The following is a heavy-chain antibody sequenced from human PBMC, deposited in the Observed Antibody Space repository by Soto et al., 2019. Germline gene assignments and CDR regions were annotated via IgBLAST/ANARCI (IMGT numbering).Heavy chain of an antibody. V-gene: IGHV3-74*01. D-gene: IGHD3-10*02. CDR2: INMDGSST. CDR3: ARGPRGMYGNDH. CDR1: GFTFSNDW. Sequence: EVQLVESGGGLVQPGGSLRLSCAASGFTFSNDWMHWVRQAAGKGLVWVSRINMDGSSTNYADSVKGRFTISRDNAKNTVYLQMNRLRAEDTAVYYCARGPRGMYGNDHLGRGALVTVCS. J-gene: IGHJ5*02.